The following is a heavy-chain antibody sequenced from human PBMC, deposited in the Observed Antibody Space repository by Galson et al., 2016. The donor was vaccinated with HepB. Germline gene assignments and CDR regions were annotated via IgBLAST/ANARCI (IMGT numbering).Heavy chain of an antibody. CDR1: GGSISSDYW. V-gene: IGHV4-4*02. CDR3: ARGAPWRFDP. CDR2: MYHSGRT. Sequence: SETLSLTCVVSGGSISSDYWWTWVRQSPGKGLEWIGEMYHSGRTNFNPSLKSRVTMSVDKSKNQFSLNLGSVTAADTAVYYCARGAPWRFDPWGQGTLVTVSS. J-gene: IGHJ5*02. D-gene: IGHD3-3*01.